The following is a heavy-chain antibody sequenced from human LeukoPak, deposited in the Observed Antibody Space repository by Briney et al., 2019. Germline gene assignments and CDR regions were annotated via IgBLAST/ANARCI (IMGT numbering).Heavy chain of an antibody. CDR3: ARDVPGSIGTTARFDP. D-gene: IGHD1-1*01. J-gene: IGHJ5*02. CDR1: GYTSISYG. Sequence: GASVKVSCKSSGYTSISYGISWMRQAPGQGLEWMGWISTYNGNTNYAQKFRGRVTVTTDTSTSTAYMELRTLTSDDTAVYYCARDVPGSIGTTARFDPWGQGTLVTVSS. V-gene: IGHV1-18*01. CDR2: ISTYNGNT.